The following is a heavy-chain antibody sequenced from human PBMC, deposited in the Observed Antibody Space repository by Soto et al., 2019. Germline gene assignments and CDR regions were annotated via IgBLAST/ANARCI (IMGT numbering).Heavy chain of an antibody. D-gene: IGHD4-17*01. J-gene: IGHJ4*02. Sequence: GSLRLSCAASGFTFSSYWMSWVRQAPGKGLEWVANIKQDGSEKYYVDSVKGRFTISRDNAKNSLYLQMNSLRAEDTAVYYCSRVCHGDYDDYFDDWGQGTLVTVSS. CDR2: IKQDGSEK. CDR3: SRVCHGDYDDYFDD. V-gene: IGHV3-7*01. CDR1: GFTFSSYW.